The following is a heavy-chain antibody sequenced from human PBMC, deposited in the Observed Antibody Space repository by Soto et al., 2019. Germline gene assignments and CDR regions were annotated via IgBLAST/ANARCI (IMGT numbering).Heavy chain of an antibody. Sequence: ASVKVSCKASGYTFTSYGISWVRQAPGQGLEWMGWISAYNGNTNYAQKLQGRVTMTTDTSTSTAYMELRSLRSDDTAVYYCARDLELRITIFGVVTKYRMGVWGQGTTVTVSS. D-gene: IGHD3-3*01. V-gene: IGHV1-18*04. CDR1: GYTFTSYG. J-gene: IGHJ6*02. CDR3: ARDLELRITIFGVVTKYRMGV. CDR2: ISAYNGNT.